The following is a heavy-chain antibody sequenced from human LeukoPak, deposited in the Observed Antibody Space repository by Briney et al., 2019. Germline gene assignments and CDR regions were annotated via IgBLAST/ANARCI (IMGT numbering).Heavy chain of an antibody. V-gene: IGHV3-7*03. CDR2: IKQDGSEK. J-gene: IGHJ4*02. Sequence: GGSLRLSCAASGFTFSSYWMSWVRQAPGKGLEWVANIKQDGSEKYYVDSVKGRFTISRDNSKNTLYLQMNSLRAEDTAVYYCAKVPYYDSAFDYWGQGTLVTVSS. D-gene: IGHD3-22*01. CDR1: GFTFSSYW. CDR3: AKVPYYDSAFDY.